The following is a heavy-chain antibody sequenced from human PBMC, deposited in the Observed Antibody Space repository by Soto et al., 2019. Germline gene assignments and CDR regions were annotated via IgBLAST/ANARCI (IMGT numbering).Heavy chain of an antibody. CDR2: IIPIFGTA. D-gene: IGHD2-15*01. Sequence: SGKVSCKASGGTFSSYAISWVRQAPGQGLEWMGGIIPIFGTANYAQKFQGRVTITADESTSTAYMELRSLRSEGTAVYYCARGEDCSGGSCYSQLRYNWFDPWGQGTLVTVSS. CDR3: ARGEDCSGGSCYSQLRYNWFDP. J-gene: IGHJ5*02. V-gene: IGHV1-69*13. CDR1: GGTFSSYA.